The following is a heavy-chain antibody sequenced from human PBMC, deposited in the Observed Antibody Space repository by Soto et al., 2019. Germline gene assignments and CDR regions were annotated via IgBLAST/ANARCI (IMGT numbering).Heavy chain of an antibody. D-gene: IGHD2-8*01. Sequence: APVKVSCKGSGYTFNAYAMHWGGQAAGHGLEWIGWINSSNENTKDSQKYKDRGTMTSETSAKTAHMELPPLGSGDTAVYYCVRERAEITVFGVFNPSFGMDVWG. CDR3: VRERAEITVFGVFNPSFGMDV. CDR2: INSSNENT. CDR1: GYTFNAYA. V-gene: IGHV1-3*01. J-gene: IGHJ6*01.